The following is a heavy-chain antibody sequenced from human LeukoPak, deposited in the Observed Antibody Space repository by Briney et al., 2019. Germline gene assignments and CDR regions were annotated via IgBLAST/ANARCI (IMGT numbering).Heavy chain of an antibody. J-gene: IGHJ4*02. CDR1: GYTFTGYY. D-gene: IGHD2-2*01. V-gene: IGHV1-2*02. Sequence: GASVKVSCKASGYTFTGYYMHWVRQAPGQGLEWVGWINPNSGGTNYAQKFQGRVTMTRDTSISTAYMELSRLRSDDTAVYYCARAVGVVVPADYWGQGTLVTVSS. CDR2: INPNSGGT. CDR3: ARAVGVVVPADY.